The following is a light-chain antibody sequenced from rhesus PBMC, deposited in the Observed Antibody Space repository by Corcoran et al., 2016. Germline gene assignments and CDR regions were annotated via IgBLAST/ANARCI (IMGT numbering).Light chain of an antibody. CDR3: SSYAGSCSYT. CDR1: SSDIGYYDG. J-gene: IGLJ1*01. V-gene: IGLV2-19*02. Sequence: QAAPTQSPSLSGSAGQSVTIFCTGTSSDIGYYDGVSWYQQHPGKAPKLMIYEVSKRPSGVSDRFSGSKSGNTASLTISGLQAEDEADYYCSSYAGSCSYTFGAGTRLTV. CDR2: EVS.